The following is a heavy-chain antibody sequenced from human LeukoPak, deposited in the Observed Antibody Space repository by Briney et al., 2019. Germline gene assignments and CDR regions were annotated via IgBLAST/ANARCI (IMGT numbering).Heavy chain of an antibody. J-gene: IGHJ4*02. D-gene: IGHD3-10*01. CDR2: IWYDGSNK. CDR1: GFTFSSYG. Sequence: AGGSLRLSCAASGFTFSSYGMHWVRQAPGKGLEWVAVIWYDGSNKYYADSVKGRFTISRDNSKNTLYLQMNSLRAEDTAVYYCAREIGGSGTPGYFDYWGQGTLVTVSS. CDR3: AREIGGSGTPGYFDY. V-gene: IGHV3-33*08.